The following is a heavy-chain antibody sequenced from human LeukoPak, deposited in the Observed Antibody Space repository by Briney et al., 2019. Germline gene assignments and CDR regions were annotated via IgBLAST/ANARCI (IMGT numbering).Heavy chain of an antibody. V-gene: IGHV1-69*02. Sequence: SVKVSCKASGGTFSSYTISWVRQAPGQGLEWMGRIIPILGIANYTQKFQGRVTITADKSTSTAYMELSSLRSEDTAVYYCARTGTAMGPPLDYWGQGTLVTVSS. CDR3: ARTGTAMGPPLDY. CDR1: GGTFSSYT. J-gene: IGHJ4*02. CDR2: IIPILGIA. D-gene: IGHD5-18*01.